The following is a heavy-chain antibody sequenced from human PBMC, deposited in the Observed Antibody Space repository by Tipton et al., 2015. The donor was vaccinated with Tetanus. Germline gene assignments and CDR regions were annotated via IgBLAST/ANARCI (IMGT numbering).Heavy chain of an antibody. Sequence: SLRLSCTVSGGSIINTTWLTWVRQPPGKGLEWLGYVSSSGASNPNYFLKHRITVSRDTSKNEFSLRLASVTAADTAVYYCARANNDYPKKGPFDYWGQGILVIVSS. CDR2: VSSSGAS. J-gene: IGHJ4*02. CDR3: ARANNDYPKKGPFDY. D-gene: IGHD5-12*01. CDR1: GGSIINTTW. V-gene: IGHV4-4*02.